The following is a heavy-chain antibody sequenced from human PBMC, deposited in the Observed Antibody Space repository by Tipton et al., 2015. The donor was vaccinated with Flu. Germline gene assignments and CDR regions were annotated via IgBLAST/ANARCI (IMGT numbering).Heavy chain of an antibody. CDR1: GGSFSGYY. Sequence: TLSLTCSVYGGSFSGYYWTWIRQPPGKGLEWIGEINHSGSTHYSSSLKSRVTMSLDTSRNQFSLNLKSVTAADTAMYYCARRNGDWYYFDHWGPGTLVTVSS. CDR3: ARRNGDWYYFDH. CDR2: INHSGST. V-gene: IGHV4-34*01. D-gene: IGHD3-9*01. J-gene: IGHJ4*01.